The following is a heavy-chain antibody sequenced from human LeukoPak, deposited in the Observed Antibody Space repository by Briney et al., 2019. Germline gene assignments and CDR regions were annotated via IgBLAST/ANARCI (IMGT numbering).Heavy chain of an antibody. CDR2: ISSSSSTI. J-gene: IGHJ4*02. D-gene: IGHD3-10*01. CDR3: ARPNPLLWFGGDY. Sequence: SGGSLRLSCAASGFTFSSYSMNWVRQAPGKGLEWVSYISSSSSTIYYADSVKGRFTISRDNAKNSLYLQMNSLRAEDTAVYYCARPNPLLWFGGDYWGQGTLVTVSS. V-gene: IGHV3-48*04. CDR1: GFTFSSYS.